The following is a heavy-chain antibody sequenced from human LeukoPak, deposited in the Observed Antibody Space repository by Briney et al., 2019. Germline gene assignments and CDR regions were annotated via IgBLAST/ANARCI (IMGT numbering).Heavy chain of an antibody. D-gene: IGHD3-10*01. CDR3: ARDSAFDY. V-gene: IGHV3-64*01. CDR1: GVTFSSYA. CDR2: TSSNGGST. Sequence: GGSLSLSCAPSGVTFSSYAMHCVRQAPGKGRECVSSTSSNGGSTYYANSVKGRFTNARDNSKNTLYLQMGSLRAEDMAVDYCARDSAFDYWGQGTLVTVSS. J-gene: IGHJ4*02.